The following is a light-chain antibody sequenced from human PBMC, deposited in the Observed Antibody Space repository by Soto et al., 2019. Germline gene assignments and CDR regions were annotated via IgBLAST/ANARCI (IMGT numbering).Light chain of an antibody. CDR3: QQYARSPVT. Sequence: EIVLTQSPVTLSLSPGERATLSCRASQSVSSSLVWYQQKPGQAPRLIIYGASSRATGIPDRFSGSGSGTDFTLTISRLEPEDFALYYCQQYARSPVTFGQGTKVDIK. J-gene: IGKJ1*01. CDR2: GAS. V-gene: IGKV3-20*01. CDR1: QSVSSS.